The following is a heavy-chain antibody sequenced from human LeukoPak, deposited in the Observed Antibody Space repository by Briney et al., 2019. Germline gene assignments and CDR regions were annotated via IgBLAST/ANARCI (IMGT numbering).Heavy chain of an antibody. CDR1: GGSISRFY. Sequence: AETLSPTCTVSGGSISRFYWSWIRQPPGKGLEWIGYIYYRGSTNYIPSLRSRVTISLDTSKNEFSLKLNSVTAADTAVYYCARDRRQRDYFDFWGQGARVSVSS. D-gene: IGHD1-1*01. CDR3: ARDRRQRDYFDF. V-gene: IGHV4-59*01. CDR2: IYYRGST. J-gene: IGHJ4*02.